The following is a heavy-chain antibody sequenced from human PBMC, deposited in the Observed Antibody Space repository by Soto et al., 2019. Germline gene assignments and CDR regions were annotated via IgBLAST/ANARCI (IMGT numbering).Heavy chain of an antibody. J-gene: IGHJ4*02. CDR3: ARDPVSRHGDQFDY. CDR1: GFTFSSYA. Sequence: PGGSLRLSCAAFGFTFSSYAMHWVRQAPGKGLEWVAVISYDGSNKYYADSVKGRFTISRDNSKNTLYLQMNSLRAEDTAVYYCARDPVSRHGDQFDYWGQGTLVTVSS. CDR2: ISYDGSNK. V-gene: IGHV3-30-3*01. D-gene: IGHD4-17*01.